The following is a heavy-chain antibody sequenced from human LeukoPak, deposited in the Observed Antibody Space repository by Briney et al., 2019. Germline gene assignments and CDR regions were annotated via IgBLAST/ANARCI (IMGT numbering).Heavy chain of an antibody. CDR1: GGSFSGYY. Sequence: PSETLSLTCAVYGGSFSGYYWSWIRQPPGKGLEWIGEINHSGSTNYNPSLKSRVTISVDTSRNQFSPKLSSVTAADTAVYYCARGKPDMAVVVVPAAMAPVFDYWGQGTLVTVSS. V-gene: IGHV4-34*01. D-gene: IGHD2-2*01. CDR3: ARGKPDMAVVVVPAAMAPVFDY. CDR2: INHSGST. J-gene: IGHJ4*02.